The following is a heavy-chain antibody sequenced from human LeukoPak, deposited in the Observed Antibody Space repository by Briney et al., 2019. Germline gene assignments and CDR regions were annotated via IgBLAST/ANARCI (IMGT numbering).Heavy chain of an antibody. D-gene: IGHD5-12*01. V-gene: IGHV3-48*02. Sequence: GGSLRLSCAASGFTFSSYSMNWVRQAPGKGLEWVSYISSSTGTMYYADSVKGRFTISRDNAKNSLYLQMNSLRDEDTAIYFCARGVIERGYSGYAVDYWGQGTLVTVSS. CDR3: ARGVIERGYSGYAVDY. CDR1: GFTFSSYS. J-gene: IGHJ4*02. CDR2: ISSSTGTM.